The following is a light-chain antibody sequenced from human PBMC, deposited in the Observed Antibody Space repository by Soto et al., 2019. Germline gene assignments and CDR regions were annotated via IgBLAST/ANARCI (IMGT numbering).Light chain of an antibody. Sequence: SYELTQPPSVSVSPGQTAKITCSGDALPTQFAHWYQQKSGQAPVLVIYRDRERPSGIPERFSGSSSGTTVTLIISGVQAEDEADYYCQSADSSTPSYVVFGGGTKVTVL. V-gene: IGLV3-25*03. CDR1: ALPTQF. CDR2: RDR. J-gene: IGLJ2*01. CDR3: QSADSSTPSYVV.